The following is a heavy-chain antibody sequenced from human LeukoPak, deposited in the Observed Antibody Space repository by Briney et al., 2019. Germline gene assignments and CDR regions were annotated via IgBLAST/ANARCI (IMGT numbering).Heavy chain of an antibody. CDR3: ARVGTSGWTSDY. Sequence: GGSLRLSCAASGFTLSSYSINWVRQAPGKGLEGLSYISSSSRTISYADSLKGRFTVSRDNAKNSLDLQMNSLRVEDTAVYYCARVGTSGWTSDYWGQGTLVTVSS. D-gene: IGHD6-19*01. J-gene: IGHJ4*02. CDR1: GFTLSSYS. V-gene: IGHV3-48*04. CDR2: ISSSSRTI.